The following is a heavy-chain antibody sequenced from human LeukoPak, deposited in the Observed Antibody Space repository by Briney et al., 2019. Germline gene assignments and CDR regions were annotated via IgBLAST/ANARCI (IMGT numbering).Heavy chain of an antibody. D-gene: IGHD6-13*01. CDR3: ASTGGSSWPYDAFDI. V-gene: IGHV3-53*01. CDR2: IYSGGST. J-gene: IGHJ3*02. CDR1: GFTVSSNY. Sequence: LSGGSLRLSCAASGFTVSSNYMSWVRQAPGKGLEWVSVIYSGGSTYYADSVKGRFTISRDNSKNTLYLQMNSLRAEDTAVYYCASTGGSSWPYDAFDIWGQGRMVTVSS.